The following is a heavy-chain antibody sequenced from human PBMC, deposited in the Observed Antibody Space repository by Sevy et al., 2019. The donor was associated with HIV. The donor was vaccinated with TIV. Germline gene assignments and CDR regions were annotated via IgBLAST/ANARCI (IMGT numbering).Heavy chain of an antibody. Sequence: ASVKVSCKASGYTFTSYGISWVRQAPGQGLEWMGWISAYNGNTNYAQKLQGRVTMTTDTSTSTAYMELRSLRSDDTTVYYCAREGIAAAGTYYFDYWGQGTLVTVSS. CDR3: AREGIAAAGTYYFDY. CDR1: GYTFTSYG. CDR2: ISAYNGNT. V-gene: IGHV1-18*01. J-gene: IGHJ4*02. D-gene: IGHD6-13*01.